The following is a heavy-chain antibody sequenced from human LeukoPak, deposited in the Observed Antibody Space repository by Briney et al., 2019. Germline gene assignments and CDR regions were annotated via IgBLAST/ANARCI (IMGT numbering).Heavy chain of an antibody. CDR1: GGSISSYY. V-gene: IGHV4-59*01. CDR3: ARMGYGQWLASYYYMDV. D-gene: IGHD6-19*01. CDR2: IYYSGST. Sequence: SETLSLTCTVSGGSISSYYWSWIRQPPGKGLEWIGYIYYSGSTNYNPSLKSRVTISVDTSKNQFSLKLSSVTAADTAVYYCARMGYGQWLASYYYMDVWGKGTTVTISS. J-gene: IGHJ6*03.